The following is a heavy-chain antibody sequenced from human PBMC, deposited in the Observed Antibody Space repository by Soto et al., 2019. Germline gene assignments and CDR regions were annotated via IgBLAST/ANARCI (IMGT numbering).Heavy chain of an antibody. CDR3: ASYAGWFDP. CDR2: ISYDGSNK. V-gene: IGHV3-30-3*01. J-gene: IGHJ5*02. Sequence: QVQLVESGGGVVQPGRSLRLSCAASGFTFSSYAMHWVRQAPGKGLEWVALISYDGSNKYYADSVKGRFTISRDNSKNTLYLQMNSLRAEDTAVYYCASYAGWFDPWGQGTLVTVSS. CDR1: GFTFSSYA. D-gene: IGHD3-16*01.